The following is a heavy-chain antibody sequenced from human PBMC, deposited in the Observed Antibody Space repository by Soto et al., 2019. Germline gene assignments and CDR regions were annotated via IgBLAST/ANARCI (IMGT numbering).Heavy chain of an antibody. CDR2: INPSGGST. Sequence: GASVKVSCKASGYTFTSYYMRWMRQAPGQGLEWMGIINPSGGSTSYAQKFQGRVTMTRDTSTSTVYMELSSLRSEDTAVYYCARPGYGGNTQPFYYYYGMDVWGQGTTVTVSS. D-gene: IGHD2-15*01. CDR3: ARPGYGGNTQPFYYYYGMDV. CDR1: GYTFTSYY. V-gene: IGHV1-46*01. J-gene: IGHJ6*02.